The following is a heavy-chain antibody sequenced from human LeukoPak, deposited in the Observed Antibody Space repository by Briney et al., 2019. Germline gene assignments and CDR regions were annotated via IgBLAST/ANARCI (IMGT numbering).Heavy chain of an antibody. D-gene: IGHD6-19*01. J-gene: IGHJ3*01. CDR3: AKDQGSSSGWYSRDGFAL. CDR1: GFTLSSYG. V-gene: IGHV3-23*01. Sequence: GSLRLSCAASGFTLSSYGMHWVRQAPGKGLEWVSAISGSGGSTYYADSVKGRFTISRDNSKNTLYLQMNSLRAEDTALYYCAKDQGSSSGWYSRDGFALWGRGTMVTVSS. CDR2: ISGSGGST.